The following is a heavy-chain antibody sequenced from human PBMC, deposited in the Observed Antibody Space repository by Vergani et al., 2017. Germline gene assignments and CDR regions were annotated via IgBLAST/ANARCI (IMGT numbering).Heavy chain of an antibody. CDR1: GFTFSSYS. CDR2: ISSSSSYI. Sequence: EVQLVESGGGLVKPGGSLRLSCAASGFTFSSYSMNWVRQAPGKGLEWVSSISSSSSYIYYADSVKGRFTISRDDSKNTLYLQMNSLRAEDTAVYYCAKRGIAAAGGFDPWGQGTLVTVSS. J-gene: IGHJ5*02. D-gene: IGHD6-13*01. CDR3: AKRGIAAAGGFDP. V-gene: IGHV3-21*04.